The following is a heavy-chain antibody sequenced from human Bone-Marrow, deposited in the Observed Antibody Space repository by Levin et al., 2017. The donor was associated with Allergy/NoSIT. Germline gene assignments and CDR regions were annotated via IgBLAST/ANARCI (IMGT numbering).Heavy chain of an antibody. Sequence: PGGSLRLSCAASGFTFDDYPMHWVRQAPGKGLEWVSGISWNSGGIGYADSVKGRFTTSRDNAKNSLYLEMNSLRAEDTALYYCAKDYCSSTSCPLGNYYYYMDGWGKGTTVIVSS. J-gene: IGHJ6*03. CDR3: AKDYCSSTSCPLGNYYYYMDG. D-gene: IGHD2-2*01. CDR1: GFTFDDYP. CDR2: ISWNSGGI. V-gene: IGHV3-9*01.